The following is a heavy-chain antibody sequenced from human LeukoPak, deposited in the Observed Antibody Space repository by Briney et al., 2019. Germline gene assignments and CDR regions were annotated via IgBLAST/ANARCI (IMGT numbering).Heavy chain of an antibody. CDR3: ARELPPYVWELLYYYYGMDV. J-gene: IGHJ6*02. Sequence: ASVKVSCKASGYTFTSYYMHWVRQAPGQGLEWMGIINPSGGSTSYAQKFQGRVTMTRDTSTSTVYMELSSLRSEDTAVYYCARELPPYVWELLYYYYGMDVWGQGTTVTVSS. CDR1: GYTFTSYY. D-gene: IGHD1-26*01. CDR2: INPSGGST. V-gene: IGHV1-46*01.